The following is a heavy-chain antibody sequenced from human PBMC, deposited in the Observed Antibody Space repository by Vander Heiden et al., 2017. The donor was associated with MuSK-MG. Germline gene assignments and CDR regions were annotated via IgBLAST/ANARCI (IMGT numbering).Heavy chain of an antibody. CDR2: ITAGGDNT. V-gene: IGHV3-23*01. J-gene: IGHJ4*02. CDR3: AKNNWGYSDY. D-gene: IGHD7-27*01. CDR1: GFTFSTNA. Sequence: EVQLLESGGGLVQPGGSLRLSCAAFGFTFSTNAMTWVRQAPGKGLEWVAVITAGGDNTYYTDSVKGRFTISRDNSKNTLYLQMTSLRAEDTAVYYCAKNNWGYSDYWGQGTLVTVSS.